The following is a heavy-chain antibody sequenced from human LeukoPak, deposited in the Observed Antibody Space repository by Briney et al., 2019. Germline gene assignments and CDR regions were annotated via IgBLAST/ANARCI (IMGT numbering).Heavy chain of an antibody. CDR2: ISSSSSYI. D-gene: IGHD6-19*01. J-gene: IGHJ3*02. Sequence: GGPLRLSCAASGFAFSSYTMNRVRQAPGKGLEWVSSISSSSSYIYYADSVKGRFTISRDNAKNSLYLQMNSLRAEDTAVYYCARHTGYSSGWLSDAFDIWGQGTMVTVSS. CDR1: GFAFSSYT. V-gene: IGHV3-21*01. CDR3: ARHTGYSSGWLSDAFDI.